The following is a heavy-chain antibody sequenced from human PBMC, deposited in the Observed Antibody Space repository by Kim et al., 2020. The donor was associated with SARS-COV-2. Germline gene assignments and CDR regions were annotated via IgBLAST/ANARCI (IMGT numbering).Heavy chain of an antibody. D-gene: IGHD3-22*01. J-gene: IGHJ5*02. CDR1: GYTFNSYD. CDR2: MNPNSGNT. Sequence: ASVKVSCKASGYTFNSYDINWVRQATGQGLEWRGWMNPNSGNTGYAQKFQGRVTMTRNTSISTAYMELSSLRAEDTAVYYCARGFHDSSGYYYNWFDPWGQGTLVTVSS. CDR3: ARGFHDSSGYYYNWFDP. V-gene: IGHV1-8*01.